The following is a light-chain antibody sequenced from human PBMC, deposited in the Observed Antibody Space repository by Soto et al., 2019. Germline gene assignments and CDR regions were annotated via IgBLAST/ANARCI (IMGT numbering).Light chain of an antibody. CDR3: QQYGTSPRT. CDR1: QSIFSNY. Sequence: EVMLTQSPGTLSLSPGERATLSCRASQSIFSNYLAWYQQKSGQAPRLLIYGASNRATGIPDRFSGSGSGTAFTHTISRLEPVDFAVDYCQQYGTSPRTFGQGTKVEFK. J-gene: IGKJ1*01. V-gene: IGKV3-20*01. CDR2: GAS.